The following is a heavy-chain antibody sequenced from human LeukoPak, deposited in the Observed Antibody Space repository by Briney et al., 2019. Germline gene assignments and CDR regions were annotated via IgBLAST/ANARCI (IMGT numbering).Heavy chain of an antibody. CDR1: GGSMKNSF. CDR2: VSDTGIT. D-gene: IGHD2/OR15-2a*01. V-gene: IGHV4-59*01. Sequence: SEALSLTCSVSGGSMKNSFWSWIRQPPGKGLEWIGYVSDTGITNSNRSLKSRVTFSIDTSKGQFYLKVRYVTAADPALSFCARNRFQLSGAYWFDPWGRGTLVSVSS. CDR3: ARNRFQLSGAYWFDP. J-gene: IGHJ5*02.